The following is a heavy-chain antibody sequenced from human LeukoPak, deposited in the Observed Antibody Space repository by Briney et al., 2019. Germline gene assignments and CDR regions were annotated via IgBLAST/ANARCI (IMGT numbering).Heavy chain of an antibody. D-gene: IGHD3-22*01. V-gene: IGHV1-2*02. CDR2: INPNSGGT. CDR1: GYTSTGYY. CDR3: ARAPYYDTSGGFFDP. Sequence: ASVKVSCKASGYTSTGYYMHWVRQAPGQGLEWMGWINPNSGGTNYAQKFQGRVTMTRDTSISTAYMELSSLRSDDTAVYYCARAPYYDTSGGFFDPWGQGTLVTVSS. J-gene: IGHJ5*02.